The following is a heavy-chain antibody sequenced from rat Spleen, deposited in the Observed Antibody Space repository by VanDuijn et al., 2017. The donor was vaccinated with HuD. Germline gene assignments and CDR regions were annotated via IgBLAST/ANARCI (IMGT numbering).Heavy chain of an antibody. J-gene: IGHJ2*01. V-gene: IGHV5S10*01. D-gene: IGHD1-1*01. CDR3: ARYYYSAPFDY. Sequence: EVQLVESGGGLVRPGRSLKLSCAASGFTFSDYYMAWVRQAPTKGLEWVATISSDGRRNYYRDSVKGRFTISRDNAKNSLYLQMDSLRSEDTATYYCARYYYSAPFDYWGQGVMVTVSS. CDR2: ISSDGRRN. CDR1: GFTFSDYY.